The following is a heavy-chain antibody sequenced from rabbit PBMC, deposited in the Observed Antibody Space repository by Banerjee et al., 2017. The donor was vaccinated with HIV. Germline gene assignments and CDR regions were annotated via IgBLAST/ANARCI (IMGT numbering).Heavy chain of an antibody. Sequence: QSLEESGGGLVQPGGSLKLSCTASGFTLSSYYMNWVRQAPGKGLEWIGYIDPIFGITYYANWVNGRFSISRENAQNTVFLQMTSLTAADTATYFCARDGEGGDGYLNLWGPGTLVTVS. J-gene: IGHJ4*01. CDR3: ARDGEGGDGYLNL. CDR2: IDPIFGIT. CDR1: GFTLSSYY. V-gene: IGHV1S7*01. D-gene: IGHD5-1*01.